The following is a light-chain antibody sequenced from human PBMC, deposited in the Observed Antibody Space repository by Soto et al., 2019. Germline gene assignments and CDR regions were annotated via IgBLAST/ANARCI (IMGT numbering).Light chain of an antibody. CDR3: QSYDNILSGPL. V-gene: IGLV1-40*01. Sequence: QSVLTQPPSVSGAPGQTIPMSCPGSGSNVGASYDVHWYQVLPGAGPRLLIYKNNNRPSGVPDRFSGSKSGTSASLAITGLRAEDEADYYCQSYDNILSGPLFGGGTKLTVL. CDR2: KNN. CDR1: GSNVGASYD. J-gene: IGLJ3*02.